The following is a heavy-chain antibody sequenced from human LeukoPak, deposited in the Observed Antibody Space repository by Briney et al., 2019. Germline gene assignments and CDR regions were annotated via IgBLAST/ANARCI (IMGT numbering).Heavy chain of an antibody. J-gene: IGHJ4*02. D-gene: IGHD6-19*01. Sequence: PSQTLSLTCTVSGGSISSGSYYWSWIRQPAGKGLEWIGRIYTSGSTNYNPSLKSRVTISVDTSKNQFSLKLSSVTAADTAVYYCARVSVRKWLPSRWGQGTLVIVSS. CDR3: ARVSVRKWLPSR. CDR2: IYTSGST. CDR1: GGSISSGSYY. V-gene: IGHV4-61*02.